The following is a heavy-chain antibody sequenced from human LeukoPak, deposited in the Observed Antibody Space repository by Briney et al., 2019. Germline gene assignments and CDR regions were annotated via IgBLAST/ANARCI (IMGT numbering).Heavy chain of an antibody. D-gene: IGHD2-21*02. V-gene: IGHV2-70*04. CDR1: GFSLSTSGMR. Sequence: ESGPALVKPTQTLTLTCTFSGFSLSTSGMRVSWIRQPPGKALEWLARIDWDDDKYYSTSLKTRLTISKDTSKNQVVLTMTNLDPVDTATYYCARLRRAYCGGDYYFDYWGQGTLVTVSS. CDR2: IDWDDDK. CDR3: ARLRRAYCGGDYYFDY. J-gene: IGHJ4*02.